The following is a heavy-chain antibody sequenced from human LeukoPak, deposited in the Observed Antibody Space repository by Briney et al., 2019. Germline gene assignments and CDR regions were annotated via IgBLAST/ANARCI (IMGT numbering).Heavy chain of an antibody. D-gene: IGHD6-13*01. V-gene: IGHV3-9*01. CDR1: GFTLEDYG. Sequence: GGSLRPSCEASGFTLEDYGIHWVRQVPGKGLEWVSGVTWSSRSKKYADSVRGRFSISRDDANNSLFLQMNNLRPEDTALYYCAKDSEARSISWYSHFDLWGRGTLVTVSS. CDR2: VTWSSRSK. CDR3: AKDSEARSISWYSHFDL. J-gene: IGHJ2*01.